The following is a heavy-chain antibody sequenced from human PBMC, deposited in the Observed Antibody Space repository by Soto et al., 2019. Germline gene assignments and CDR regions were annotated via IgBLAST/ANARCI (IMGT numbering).Heavy chain of an antibody. D-gene: IGHD1-26*01. V-gene: IGHV1-3*01. CDR3: GRSVVGPTGEILYNAMDV. CDR1: GYTFTSYA. Sequence: QVQLVQSGAEVKKPGASVQVSCKASGYTFTSYALHWVRQARGERPEWMGWINAANGDTKYSKKFQGRVTITRDTSASTGYMELSSLRSEDTAVYYCGRSVVGPTGEILYNAMDVWGQGTTVTVSS. CDR2: INAANGDT. J-gene: IGHJ6*02.